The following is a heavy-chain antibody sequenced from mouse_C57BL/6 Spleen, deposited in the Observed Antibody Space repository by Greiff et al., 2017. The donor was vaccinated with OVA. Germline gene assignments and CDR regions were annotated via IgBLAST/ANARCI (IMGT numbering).Heavy chain of an antibody. Sequence: QVQLQQPGAELVMPGASVKLSCKASGYTFTSYWMHWVKQRPGQGLEWIGEIDPSDSYTNYNQKFKGKSTLTVDKSSSTAYMQLSSLTSEDSAVYYCATAYYSKRGAMDYWGQGTSVTVSS. J-gene: IGHJ4*01. D-gene: IGHD2-5*01. CDR3: ATAYYSKRGAMDY. CDR2: IDPSDSYT. CDR1: GYTFTSYW. V-gene: IGHV1-69*01.